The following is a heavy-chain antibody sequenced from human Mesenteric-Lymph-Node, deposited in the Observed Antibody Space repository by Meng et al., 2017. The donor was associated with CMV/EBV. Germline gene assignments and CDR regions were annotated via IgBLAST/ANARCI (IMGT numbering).Heavy chain of an antibody. D-gene: IGHD6-19*01. CDR1: GGSISSGSYY. Sequence: CTVSGGSISSGSYYWGWLRQSPGKGLEWIGSVYYSGSTYYNPSLESRVTIFTDTSKNQFSLNLNSVTAADAAIFYCARGIAVTGIDYWGQGTLVTVSS. CDR3: ARGIAVTGIDY. V-gene: IGHV4-39*01. CDR2: VYYSGST. J-gene: IGHJ4*02.